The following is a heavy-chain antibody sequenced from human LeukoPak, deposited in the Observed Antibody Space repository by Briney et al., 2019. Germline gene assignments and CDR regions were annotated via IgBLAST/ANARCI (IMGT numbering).Heavy chain of an antibody. CDR3: AKEGLGSSGYYYYYYGMDV. J-gene: IGHJ6*02. CDR1: GFTVSSNY. Sequence: PGGSLRLSCAASGFTVSSNYMSWVRQAPGKGLEWVSAISGSGGSTYYADSVKGRFTISRDNSKNTLYLQMNSLRAEDTAVYYCAKEGLGSSGYYYYYYGMDVWGQGTTVTVSS. CDR2: ISGSGGST. D-gene: IGHD3-22*01. V-gene: IGHV3-23*01.